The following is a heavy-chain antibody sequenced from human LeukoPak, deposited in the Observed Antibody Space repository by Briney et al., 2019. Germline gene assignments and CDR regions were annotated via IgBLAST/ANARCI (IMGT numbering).Heavy chain of an antibody. V-gene: IGHV4-34*01. CDR1: GGSFSGYY. J-gene: IGHJ4*02. CDR3: ARRHLSPSAPYYDSSGYHTPFDY. Sequence: SETLSLTCAVYGGSFSGYYWSRIRQPPGKGLEWIGEINHSGSTNYNPPLKSRVTISVDTSKNQFSLKLNSVTAADTAVYYCARRHLSPSAPYYDSSGYHTPFDYWGQGTLVTVSS. D-gene: IGHD3-22*01. CDR2: INHSGST.